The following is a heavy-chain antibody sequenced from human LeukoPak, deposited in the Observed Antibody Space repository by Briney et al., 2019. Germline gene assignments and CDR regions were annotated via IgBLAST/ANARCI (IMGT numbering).Heavy chain of an antibody. V-gene: IGHV5-51*01. CDR1: GYSFTSYW. D-gene: IGHD3-22*01. J-gene: IGHJ6*03. CDR2: IYPGDSDT. Sequence: GESLKISCKGSGYSFTSYWIGWVRQMPGKGLEWMGIIYPGDSDTRYSPSFQGQVTISADKSISTAYLQWSSLKASDTAMYYCARHGFRESYYYDSSGSPYYYYMDVWGKGTTVTVSS. CDR3: ARHGFRESYYYDSSGSPYYYYMDV.